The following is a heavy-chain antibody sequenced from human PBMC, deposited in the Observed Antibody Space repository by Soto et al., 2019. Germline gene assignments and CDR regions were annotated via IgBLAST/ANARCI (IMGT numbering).Heavy chain of an antibody. J-gene: IGHJ6*02. Sequence: PSETLSLTCTVSGGSISSGGYYWSWIRQPPGKGLEWIGYIYYSGSTYYNPSLKSRVTISVDTSKNQFSLKLSSVTAADTAVYYCARDHIVVVPAAIRAYYYYGMDVWGQGTTVTVSS. CDR1: GGSISSGGYY. CDR3: ARDHIVVVPAAIRAYYYYGMDV. D-gene: IGHD2-2*02. V-gene: IGHV4-31*03. CDR2: IYYSGST.